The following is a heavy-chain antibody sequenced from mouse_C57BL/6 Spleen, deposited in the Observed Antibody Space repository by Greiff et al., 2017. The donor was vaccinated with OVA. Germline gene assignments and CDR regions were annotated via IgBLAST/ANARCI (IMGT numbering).Heavy chain of an antibody. CDR3: ARSEGNDAMDY. CDR1: GYAFSSYW. D-gene: IGHD2-1*01. CDR2: IYPGDGDT. J-gene: IGHJ4*01. V-gene: IGHV1-80*01. Sequence: ESGAELVKPGASVKISCKASGYAFSSYWMNWVKQRPGKGLEWIGQIYPGDGDTNYNGKFKGKATLTADKSSSTAYMQLSSLTSEDSAVYFCARSEGNDAMDYWGQGTSVTVSS.